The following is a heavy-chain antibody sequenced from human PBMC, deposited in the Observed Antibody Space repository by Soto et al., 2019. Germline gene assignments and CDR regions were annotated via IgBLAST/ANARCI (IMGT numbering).Heavy chain of an antibody. CDR3: AKYLAAWVPTVVGFDY. CDR2: ISWNSGSI. V-gene: IGHV3-9*01. Sequence: PGGSLRLSCAASGFTFDDYAMHWVRQAPGKGLEWVSGISWNSGSIGYADSVKGRFTISRDNAKNSLFLQMNSLRAEDTALYYCAKYLAAWVPTVVGFDYWGQGTLVTVSS. D-gene: IGHD2-15*01. J-gene: IGHJ4*02. CDR1: GFTFDDYA.